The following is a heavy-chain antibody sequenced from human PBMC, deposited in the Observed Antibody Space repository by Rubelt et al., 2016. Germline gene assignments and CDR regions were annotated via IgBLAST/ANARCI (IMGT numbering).Heavy chain of an antibody. CDR1: GYTLTELS. J-gene: IGHJ4*02. V-gene: IGHV1-24*01. CDR2: FDPEDGET. Sequence: QVQLVQSGAEVKKPGASVKVSCKVSGYTLTELSMHWVRQAPGKGLEWMGGFDPEDGETIYAQKFQGRVTMTEDTSTDTAYMELSSLRSEDTAVYYCATRSLWFGEIDRYFDYWGQGTPVTVSS. D-gene: IGHD3-10*01. CDR3: ATRSLWFGEIDRYFDY.